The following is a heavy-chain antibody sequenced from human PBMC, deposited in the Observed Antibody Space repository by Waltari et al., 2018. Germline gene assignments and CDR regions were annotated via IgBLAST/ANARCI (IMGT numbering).Heavy chain of an antibody. J-gene: IGHJ2*01. Sequence: EGQLLGSGGGLVQTGGSLSLTCAAYGFRFSIYPMTWVRQAPGKGLEWVSTITAGGRSRNYADSVKGRFTISRDNSKNILDLQMNTLRAEDTAVYFCAKADFSNPYWFFDLWGRGTLLTVSS. V-gene: IGHV3-23*01. CDR3: AKADFSNPYWFFDL. D-gene: IGHD6-13*01. CDR2: ITAGGRSR. CDR1: GFRFSIYP.